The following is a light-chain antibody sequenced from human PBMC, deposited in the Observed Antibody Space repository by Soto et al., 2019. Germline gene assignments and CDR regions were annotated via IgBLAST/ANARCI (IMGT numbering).Light chain of an antibody. J-gene: IGKJ2*01. Sequence: DIQMTQSPSSLSASVGDRVTIACRASQSISTYLNWYQQTPGKAPKLLIYATSNLQSGVPSRFSGSGSWREFTLTISSLQPEDFATYYCQQSYSSPMYTFGQGTNLEIK. V-gene: IGKV1-39*01. CDR2: ATS. CDR3: QQSYSSPMYT. CDR1: QSISTY.